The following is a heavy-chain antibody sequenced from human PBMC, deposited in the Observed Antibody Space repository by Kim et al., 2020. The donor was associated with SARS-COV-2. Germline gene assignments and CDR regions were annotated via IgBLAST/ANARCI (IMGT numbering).Heavy chain of an antibody. CDR3: ARGRINLGASVQYYYYYGMDV. CDR1: GGSFSGYY. J-gene: IGHJ6*02. V-gene: IGHV4-34*01. Sequence: SETLSLTCAVYGGSFSGYYWSWIRQPPGKGLEWIGEINHSGSTNYNPSLKSRVTISVDTSKNQFSLKLSSVTAADTAVYYCARGRINLGASVQYYYYYGMDVWGQGTTVTVSS. D-gene: IGHD1-26*01. CDR2: INHSGST.